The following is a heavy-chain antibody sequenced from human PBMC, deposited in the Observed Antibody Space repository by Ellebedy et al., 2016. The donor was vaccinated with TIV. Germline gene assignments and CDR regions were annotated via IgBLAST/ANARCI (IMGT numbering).Heavy chain of an antibody. CDR1: AYSFTNYW. Sequence: PGGSLRLSCKASAYSFTNYWIGWVRQMPGKGLAWTGMFFPGNFDSSYSPSFQGQVTISADKSITTADLQWTSLKASDTAMYYCVKHDGSSSFDYWGQGTLDTVSS. D-gene: IGHD2-2*01. CDR3: VKHDGSSSFDY. V-gene: IGHV5-51*01. CDR2: FFPGNFDS. J-gene: IGHJ4*02.